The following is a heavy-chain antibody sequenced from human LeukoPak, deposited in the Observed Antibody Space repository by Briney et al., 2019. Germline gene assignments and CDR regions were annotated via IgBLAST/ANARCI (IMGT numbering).Heavy chain of an antibody. J-gene: IGHJ4*02. D-gene: IGHD2-21*02. Sequence: PSETLSLTCTVSGGSISSYYWSWIRQPPGKGLEWIGYIYYSGSTNYNPSLKSRVTISVDTSKNQFSLKLSSVTAADTAVYYCARERYCGGDCYSHFDYWGQGTLVTVSS. CDR2: IYYSGST. CDR3: ARERYCGGDCYSHFDY. CDR1: GGSISSYY. V-gene: IGHV4-59*01.